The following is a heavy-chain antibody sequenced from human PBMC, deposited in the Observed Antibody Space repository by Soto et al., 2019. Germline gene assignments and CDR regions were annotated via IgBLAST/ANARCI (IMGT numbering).Heavy chain of an antibody. Sequence: QVQLVQSGAEVKKPGASVKVSCKASGYSFTRFGISWVRQAPGHGLEWIGWISAYNGNTNYAQNFQGRVTMTTDTSTNTAYMELWSLRSDDTAVYFCARDQFLKGWLDPWGQGTLITVSS. V-gene: IGHV1-18*01. CDR2: ISAYNGNT. CDR3: ARDQFLKGWLDP. CDR1: GYSFTRFG. J-gene: IGHJ5*02.